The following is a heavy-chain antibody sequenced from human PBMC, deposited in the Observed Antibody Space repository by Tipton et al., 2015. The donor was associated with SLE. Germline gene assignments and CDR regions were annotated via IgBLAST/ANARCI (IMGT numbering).Heavy chain of an antibody. CDR2: IYYSGST. J-gene: IGHJ6*03. V-gene: IGHV4-31*03. CDR1: GGSISSGGYY. Sequence: LRLSCTVSGGSISSGGYYWSWIRQHPGKGLEWIGYIYYSGSTYYNPSLKSRVTISIDTSKNQFSLKLSSVTAADTAVYYCARLQQLVTVGYYYYYMDVWGKGTTVTVSS. D-gene: IGHD6-13*01. CDR3: ARLQQLVTVGYYYYYMDV.